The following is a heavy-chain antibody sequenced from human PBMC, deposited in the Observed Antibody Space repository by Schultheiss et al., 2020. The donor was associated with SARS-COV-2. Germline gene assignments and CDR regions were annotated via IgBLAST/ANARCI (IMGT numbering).Heavy chain of an antibody. CDR3: ARGGTQFDY. Sequence: GESLKISCKASNYTFTDYGVSWVRQAPGQGLEWMGWISADNGKTKYAQRLQDRVTMTTDTSTSTVYMELRSLRSDDTAVYYCARGGTQFDYWGQGTLVTVSS. CDR1: NYTFTDYG. D-gene: IGHD3-16*01. V-gene: IGHV1-18*01. CDR2: ISADNGKT. J-gene: IGHJ4*02.